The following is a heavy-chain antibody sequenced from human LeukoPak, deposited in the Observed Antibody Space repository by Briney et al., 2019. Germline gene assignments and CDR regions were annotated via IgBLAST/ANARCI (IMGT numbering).Heavy chain of an antibody. V-gene: IGHV4-39*07. Sequence: SETLSLTCTVSSGSINTSNYYWGWVRQPPGKALEWIGNIFYSGSTYYSPSLKSRVTISLDTSRNQFSLKLNSVTAADTAVYYCARGETDRYSSGWYFDYWGQGTLVTVSS. J-gene: IGHJ4*02. CDR1: SGSINTSNYY. CDR2: IFYSGST. D-gene: IGHD6-19*01. CDR3: ARGETDRYSSGWYFDY.